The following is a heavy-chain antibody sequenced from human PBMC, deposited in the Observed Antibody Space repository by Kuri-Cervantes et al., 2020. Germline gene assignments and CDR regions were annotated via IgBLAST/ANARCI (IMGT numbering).Heavy chain of an antibody. Sequence: GSLRLSCAASGFTFTTYSMNWIRQPPGKGLEWIGEINHSGSSNYNPPLKSRVTISVDTSKNQFSLKVRSVTAADLAVYYCASGHGTGSYNWLDPWGQGTLVTVSS. V-gene: IGHV4-34*01. CDR1: GFTFTTYS. CDR2: INHSGSS. CDR3: ASGHGTGSYNWLDP. D-gene: IGHD3-10*01. J-gene: IGHJ5*02.